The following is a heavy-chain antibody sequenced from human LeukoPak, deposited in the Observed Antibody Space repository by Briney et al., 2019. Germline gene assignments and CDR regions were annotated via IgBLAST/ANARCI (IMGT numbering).Heavy chain of an antibody. CDR2: IYHSGST. D-gene: IGHD6-6*01. V-gene: IGHV4-30-2*01. CDR1: GGSISSGGYY. Sequence: SETLSLTCTVSGGSISSGGYYWSWIRQPPGKGLEWIGYIYHSGSTYYNPSLKGRVTISVDRSKNQFSLKLSSVTAADTAVYYCARGISRIAALFDIWGQGTMVTVSS. CDR3: ARGISRIAALFDI. J-gene: IGHJ3*02.